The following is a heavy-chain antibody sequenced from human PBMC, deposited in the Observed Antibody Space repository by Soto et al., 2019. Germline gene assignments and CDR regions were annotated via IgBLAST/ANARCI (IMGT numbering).Heavy chain of an antibody. D-gene: IGHD2-2*03. J-gene: IGHJ6*02. Sequence: SETLSLTCTVSGGSISSGGYYWSWIRQHPGKGLEWTGYIYYSGSTYYNPSLKSRVTISVDTSKNQSSLKLSSVTAADTAAYYCARLNGYCVSTGCHGYYGMDVWGQGTTVTVSS. CDR3: ARLNGYCVSTGCHGYYGMDV. CDR1: GGSISSGGYY. CDR2: IYYSGST. V-gene: IGHV4-31*03.